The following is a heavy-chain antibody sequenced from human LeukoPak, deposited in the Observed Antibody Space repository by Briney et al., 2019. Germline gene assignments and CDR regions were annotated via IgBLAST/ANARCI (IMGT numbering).Heavy chain of an antibody. Sequence: GGSLRLSCAASGFTFDDYAMHWVRQAPGKGLQWVSLISSDGDSTNYADSVKGRFTISRDNSKNSLYLQMNSLRTEDTALYYCAKADCSSSSCYTVDYWGQGTLVTVSS. CDR1: GFTFDDYA. J-gene: IGHJ4*02. CDR2: ISSDGDST. CDR3: AKADCSSSSCYTVDY. V-gene: IGHV3-43*01. D-gene: IGHD2-2*02.